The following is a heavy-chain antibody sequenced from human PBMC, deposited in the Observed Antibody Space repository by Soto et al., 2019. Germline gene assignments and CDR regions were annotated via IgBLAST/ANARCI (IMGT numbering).Heavy chain of an antibody. CDR3: ARGPYSGSYENFDY. CDR2: IYSGGRT. V-gene: IGHV3-53*01. Sequence: EVQLVESGGGLIQPGGSLRLSCAASGFTVSSNYMSWVRQAPGKGLEWVSVIYSGGRTYYADSVKGRFTISRDNSKNTLYLQRNSQRAEDTAVYYWARGPYSGSYENFDYWGQGTLVTVSS. J-gene: IGHJ4*02. CDR1: GFTVSSNY. D-gene: IGHD1-26*01.